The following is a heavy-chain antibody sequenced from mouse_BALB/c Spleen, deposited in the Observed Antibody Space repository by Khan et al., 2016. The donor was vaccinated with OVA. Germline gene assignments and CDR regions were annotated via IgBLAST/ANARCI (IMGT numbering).Heavy chain of an antibody. V-gene: IGHV1-4*01. CDR3: AREGAYYRADGWFAY. Sequence: VQLQESGAELARPGASVKMSCKASGYTFTSYTMHWVKQRPGQGLEWIGYINPSSDYTNYNQKFKDKATLTADQSSSTAYMQLSSLTSEDSAVYYCAREGAYYRADGWFAYWGQGTLVTVSA. J-gene: IGHJ3*01. CDR1: GYTFTSYT. D-gene: IGHD2-14*01. CDR2: INPSSDYT.